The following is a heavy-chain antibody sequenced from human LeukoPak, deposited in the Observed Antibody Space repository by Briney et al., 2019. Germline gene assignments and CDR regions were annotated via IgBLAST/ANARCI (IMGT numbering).Heavy chain of an antibody. J-gene: IGHJ4*02. CDR1: GFPFSSYS. D-gene: IGHD2-21*02. V-gene: IGHV3-48*01. CDR3: AKDLRVATGIKPIDH. CDR2: ISSSSATI. Sequence: PGGFLRLSCAASGFPFSSYSMNWVRQAPGKGLEWSSYISSSSATIRYADSVKGRFTVSRDNSKNTLYLQMNSLRAEDTAIYNCAKDLRVATGIKPIDHWGQGTLVTVSS.